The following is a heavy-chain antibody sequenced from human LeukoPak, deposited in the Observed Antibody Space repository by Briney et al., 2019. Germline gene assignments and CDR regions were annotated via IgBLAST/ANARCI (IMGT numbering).Heavy chain of an antibody. CDR2: IYPGDSDT. D-gene: IGHD3-22*01. Sequence: GESLKISCKGSGYSFISYWIAWVRQMPGKGLEWMGIIYPGDSDTRYSPSFQGQVTISADKSISTAYLQWSSLKASDTAMYHCARQYYYDSSGSLDYWGQGTLVTVSS. CDR1: GYSFISYW. J-gene: IGHJ4*02. V-gene: IGHV5-51*01. CDR3: ARQYYYDSSGSLDY.